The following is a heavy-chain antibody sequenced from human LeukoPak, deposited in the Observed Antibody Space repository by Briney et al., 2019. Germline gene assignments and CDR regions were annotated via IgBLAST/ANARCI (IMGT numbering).Heavy chain of an antibody. D-gene: IGHD1-26*01. J-gene: IGHJ4*02. V-gene: IGHV3-30*02. CDR1: GFTFSNYW. CDR3: AKDQVGATGY. Sequence: GSLRLSCAASGFTFSNYWMHWVRQAPGKVLEWVAFIRYDGSNKYYADSVKGRFTISRDNSKNTLYLQMNSLRAEDTAVYYCAKDQVGATGYWGQGTLVTVSS. CDR2: IRYDGSNK.